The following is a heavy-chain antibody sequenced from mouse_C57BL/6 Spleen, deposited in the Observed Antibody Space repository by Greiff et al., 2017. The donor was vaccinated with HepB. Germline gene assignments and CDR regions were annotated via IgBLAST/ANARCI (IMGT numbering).Heavy chain of an antibody. J-gene: IGHJ2*01. CDR3: ARNPYYYGSSYYFDY. D-gene: IGHD1-1*01. CDR1: GYTFTSYG. Sequence: QVQLKESGAELARPGASVKLSCKASGYTFTSYGISWVKQRTGQGLEWIGEIYPRSGNTYYNEKFKGKATLTADKSSSTAYMELRSLTSEDSAVYFCARNPYYYGSSYYFDYWGQGTTLTVSS. V-gene: IGHV1-81*01. CDR2: IYPRSGNT.